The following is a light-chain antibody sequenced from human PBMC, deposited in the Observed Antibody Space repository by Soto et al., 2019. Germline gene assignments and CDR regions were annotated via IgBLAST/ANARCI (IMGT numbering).Light chain of an antibody. J-gene: IGKJ4*01. CDR3: QQYDRSPLT. V-gene: IGKV3-20*01. Sequence: EIVLTQSPGTLSLSPGERATLSCRASQSVSSSYLAWYQQKPGQAPRLLIYGASSRATGIPDRLSGSGSGKDFTLTISRLEPEDFAVYYCQQYDRSPLTFGGGTKVEIK. CDR2: GAS. CDR1: QSVSSSY.